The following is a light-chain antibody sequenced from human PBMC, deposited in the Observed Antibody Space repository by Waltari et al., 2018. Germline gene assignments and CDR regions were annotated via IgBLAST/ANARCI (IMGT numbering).Light chain of an antibody. CDR3: CSYGGSSWV. V-gene: IGLV2-11*01. J-gene: IGLJ3*02. CDR1: SSDVGGYNY. Sequence: QSALTQPRSVSGSPGQSVTIPCTGHSSDVGGYNYVSWYQHLPGKAPKLIIYDVTKWPSGVPDRFSGSKSGNTASLTISGLLGEDEADYYCCSYGGSSWVFGGGTKLTVL. CDR2: DVT.